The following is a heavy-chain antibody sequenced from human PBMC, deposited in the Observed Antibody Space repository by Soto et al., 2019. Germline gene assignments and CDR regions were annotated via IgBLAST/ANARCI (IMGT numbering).Heavy chain of an antibody. V-gene: IGHV3-23*01. CDR1: GFTFSSYA. CDR2: ISAAGGNT. Sequence: GGSLRLSCAASGFTFSSYAMSWVRQAPGKGLEWVSAISAAGGNTYYADSVKGRFTISRDNSKNTLYLQINSLRAEDTAVYYCAKRLPTLDYYYYYGMDVWGQGTTVTVSS. D-gene: IGHD4-17*01. J-gene: IGHJ6*02. CDR3: AKRLPTLDYYYYYGMDV.